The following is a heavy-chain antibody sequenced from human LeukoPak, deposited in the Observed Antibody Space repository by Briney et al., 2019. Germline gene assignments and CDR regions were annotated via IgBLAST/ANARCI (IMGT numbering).Heavy chain of an antibody. CDR3: ARGSYYYDSSGYWPSYYFDY. J-gene: IGHJ4*02. CDR2: MNPNSGNT. Sequence: ASVKVSCKASGYTFTSYDINWVRQATGQGLEWMGWMNPNSGNTGYAQKFQGRVTITRNTSISTAYMELSSLRSEDTAVYYCARGSYYYDSSGYWPSYYFDYWGQGTLVTVSS. V-gene: IGHV1-8*03. D-gene: IGHD3-22*01. CDR1: GYTFTSYD.